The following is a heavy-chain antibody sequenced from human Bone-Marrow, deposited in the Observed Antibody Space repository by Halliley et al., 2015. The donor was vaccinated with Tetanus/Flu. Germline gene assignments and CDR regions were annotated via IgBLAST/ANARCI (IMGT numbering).Heavy chain of an antibody. CDR1: GFNFEDYA. Sequence: SLRLSCAASGFNFEDYAMSWVRQVPGKGLEWVSGINWKGGATGYADSVRGRFTISRDDAKNSLYLHINSLRAEDTALYHCARGKVAGASVSDGFGLWSQRTMITVSS. J-gene: IGHJ3*01. CDR2: INWKGGAT. CDR3: ARGKVAGASVSDGFGL. V-gene: IGHV3-20*01.